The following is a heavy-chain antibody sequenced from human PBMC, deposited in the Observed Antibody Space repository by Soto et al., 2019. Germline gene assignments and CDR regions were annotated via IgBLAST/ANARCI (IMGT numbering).Heavy chain of an antibody. CDR2: INPNSGGT. Sequence: AXSVKVSCKASGYTFTGYYMQWVRQAPGQGLEWMGWINPNSGGTNYAQKFQGRVTMTRDTSISTAYMELSRLRSDDTAVYYCARARYFDWPVYDYWGQGTLVTVS. J-gene: IGHJ4*02. CDR1: GYTFTGYY. V-gene: IGHV1-2*02. CDR3: ARARYFDWPVYDY. D-gene: IGHD3-9*01.